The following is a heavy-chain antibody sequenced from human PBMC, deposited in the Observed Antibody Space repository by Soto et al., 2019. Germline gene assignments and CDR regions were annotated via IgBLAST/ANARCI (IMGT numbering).Heavy chain of an antibody. V-gene: IGHV3-21*01. Sequence: VQLVESGGGLVKPGESLRLSCAASGFTFSNYNINWVRQAPGKGLEWVSSIRSRSIDMYYADSVKGRFTISRDDAKNSLSLQMSGLRAEDTAVYFWVRESDPAKAVDIWGQGTMVSVSS. CDR1: GFTFSNYN. CDR2: IRSRSIDM. J-gene: IGHJ3*02. CDR3: VRESDPAKAVDI.